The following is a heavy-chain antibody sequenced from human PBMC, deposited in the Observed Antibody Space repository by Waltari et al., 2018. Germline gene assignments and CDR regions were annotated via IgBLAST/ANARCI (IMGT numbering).Heavy chain of an antibody. D-gene: IGHD2-2*01. CDR3: AKGLMPNPRGAFDI. V-gene: IGHV3-23*03. CDR1: GFTFSSYA. CDR2: IYSGGSI. J-gene: IGHJ3*02. Sequence: EVQLLESGGGLVQPGGSLRLSCAASGFTFSSYAMSWVRQAPGKGLEWVSVIYSGGSIGYADSVKGRFTISRDNAKNSLYLQMNSLRAEDMALYYCAKGLMPNPRGAFDIWGQGTMVTVSS.